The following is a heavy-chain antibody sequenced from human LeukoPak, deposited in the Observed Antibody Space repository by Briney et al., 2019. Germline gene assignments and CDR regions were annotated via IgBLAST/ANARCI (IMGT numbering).Heavy chain of an antibody. CDR1: GFTFSSYS. J-gene: IGHJ3*02. CDR2: ISWNSGSI. D-gene: IGHD1-26*01. V-gene: IGHV3-9*01. CDR3: AKDITVGGRDDAFDI. Sequence: PGGSLRLSCAASGFTFSSYSMNWVRQAPGKGLEWVSGISWNSGSIAYADSVKGRFTISRDNAKNSLYLQMNTLRTEDTALYYCAKDITVGGRDDAFDIWGQGTMVTVSS.